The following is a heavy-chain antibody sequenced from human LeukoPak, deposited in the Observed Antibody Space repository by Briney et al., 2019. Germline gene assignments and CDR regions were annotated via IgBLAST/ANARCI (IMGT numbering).Heavy chain of an antibody. V-gene: IGHV4-39*07. CDR3: ARVGVAFYYYYMDV. CDR1: GGSISSSSYY. D-gene: IGHD6-19*01. CDR2: IYYSGST. Sequence: SETLSLTCTVSGGSISSSSYYWGWIRQPPGKGLEWIGSIYYSGSTNYNPSLKSRVTISVDTSKNQFSLKLSSVTAADTAVYYCARVGVAFYYYYMDVWGKGTTVTVSS. J-gene: IGHJ6*03.